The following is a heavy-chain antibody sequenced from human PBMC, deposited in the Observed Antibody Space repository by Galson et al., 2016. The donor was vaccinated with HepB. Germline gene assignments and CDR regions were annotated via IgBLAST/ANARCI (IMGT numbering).Heavy chain of an antibody. CDR2: ISSRSSTK. CDR1: GFTLGHYS. V-gene: IGHV3-48*01. D-gene: IGHD6-19*01. Sequence: SLSLSCAASGFTLGHYSMIWVRQAPRKGREWASFISSRSSTKFYADSFKGRFSISRDNAKSSLFLQMNSLRSEDTAVYSCAREGQSSRGWSTFDYWGQGILVTVSS. CDR3: AREGQSSRGWSTFDY. J-gene: IGHJ4*02.